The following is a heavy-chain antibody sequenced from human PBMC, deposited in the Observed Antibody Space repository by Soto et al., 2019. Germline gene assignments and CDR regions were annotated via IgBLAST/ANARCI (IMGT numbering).Heavy chain of an antibody. D-gene: IGHD1-20*01. CDR3: ASSGMLGSRSLAGITTNWFDP. CDR1: GGTFSSYA. Sequence: SVKVSCKASGGTFSSYAISWVRQAPGQGLEWMGGIIPIFGTANYAQKFQGRVTITADKSTSTAYMELSSLRSEDTAVYYCASSGMLGSRSLAGITTNWFDPWGQGTLVTVSS. V-gene: IGHV1-69*06. CDR2: IIPIFGTA. J-gene: IGHJ5*02.